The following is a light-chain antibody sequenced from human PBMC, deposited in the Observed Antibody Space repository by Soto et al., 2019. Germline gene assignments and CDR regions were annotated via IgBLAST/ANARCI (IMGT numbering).Light chain of an antibody. CDR1: SSDVGGHHY. CDR2: EVS. Sequence: QSALTQPASVSGSPGQSITISCTGTSSDVGGHHYVSWYQQHPGKAPKVIIYEVSDRPAGVSDRFSGSKYDNTASLTISGLQADDEADYYCSSYSSSSTIYVFGTGTKLTVL. V-gene: IGLV2-14*01. CDR3: SSYSSSSTIYV. J-gene: IGLJ1*01.